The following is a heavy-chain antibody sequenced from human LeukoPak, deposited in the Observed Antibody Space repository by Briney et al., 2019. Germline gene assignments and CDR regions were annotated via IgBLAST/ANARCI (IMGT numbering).Heavy chain of an antibody. D-gene: IGHD3-3*01. V-gene: IGHV4-59*01. Sequence: SETLSLTCTVSGNSITNYYWSWIRQPPGRRLEWIGYIYYSGTTNYNPSLKSRVIISVDTSKNQFSLKLSSVTAADTAVYFCAGRNFDFWNDYYYMDVWGEGTTVTVSS. CDR1: GNSITNYY. J-gene: IGHJ6*03. CDR2: IYYSGTT. CDR3: AGRNFDFWNDYYYMDV.